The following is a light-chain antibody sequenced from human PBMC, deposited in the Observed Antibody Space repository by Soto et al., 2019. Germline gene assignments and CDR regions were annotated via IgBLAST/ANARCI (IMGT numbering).Light chain of an antibody. CDR2: EVT. V-gene: IGLV2-14*01. J-gene: IGLJ1*01. Sequence: QSALTQPASVSGSPGQSIAISCTGSSSDLGIYKYVSWYQQHPGKVPKLIIYEVTNRPSGVSNRFSGSKSGNTASLTISGLQAEDEADYYCSSYTTSSTRVFGPGTKVTVL. CDR1: SSDLGIYKY. CDR3: SSYTTSSTRV.